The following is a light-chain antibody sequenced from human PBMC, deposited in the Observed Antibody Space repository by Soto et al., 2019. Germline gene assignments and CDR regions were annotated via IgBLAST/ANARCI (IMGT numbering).Light chain of an antibody. CDR3: QQYNSYPLT. CDR2: KAS. J-gene: IGKJ4*01. V-gene: IGKV1-5*03. CDR1: QSISSW. Sequence: QRTQSPSTLSASVGDRVNITCRASQSISSWLAWYQQKPGKAPKLLIYKASSLESGVPSRFSGSGSGAAFTLTISSLQPDDFATYYCQQYNSYPLTFGGGTKVDIK.